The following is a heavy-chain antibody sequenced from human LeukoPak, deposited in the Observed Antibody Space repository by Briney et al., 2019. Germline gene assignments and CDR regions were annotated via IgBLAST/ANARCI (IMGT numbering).Heavy chain of an antibody. CDR3: ARGRSRIAAADY. J-gene: IGHJ4*02. CDR1: GYTFTGYY. CDR2: MNPNSGNT. V-gene: IGHV1-8*02. D-gene: IGHD6-13*01. Sequence: ASVKVSCKASGYTFTGYYMHWVRQAPGQGLEWMGWMNPNSGNTGYAQKFQGRVTMTRNTSISTAYMELSSLRSEDTAVYYCARGRSRIAAADYWGQGTLVTVSS.